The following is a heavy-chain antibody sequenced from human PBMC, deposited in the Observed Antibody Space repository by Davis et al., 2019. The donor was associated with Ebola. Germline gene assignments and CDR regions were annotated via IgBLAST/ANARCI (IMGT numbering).Heavy chain of an antibody. CDR2: ISGSGGST. CDR3: AKGVAVAGYYYYYGMDV. V-gene: IGHV3-23*01. D-gene: IGHD6-19*01. CDR1: GGSFSGYY. J-gene: IGHJ6*02. Sequence: PSETLSLTCAVYGGSFSGYYWSWIRQPPGKGLEWVSAISGSGGSTYYADSVKGRFTISRDNSKNTLYLQMNSLRAEDTAVYYCAKGVAVAGYYYYYGMDVWGQGTTVTVSS.